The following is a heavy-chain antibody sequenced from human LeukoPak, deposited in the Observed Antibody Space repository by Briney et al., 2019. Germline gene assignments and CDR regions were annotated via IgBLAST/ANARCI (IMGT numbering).Heavy chain of an antibody. J-gene: IGHJ6*02. Sequence: GASVKVSCKASGYTFTGYYIHWVRQAPGQGLEWMGWIRPNSGGTKNAQKLQGRVTMTRDTSISTAYMELNRLTSDDTAVYYCATYSNSTLQYYYGLDVWGQGTTVTVSS. CDR3: ATYSNSTLQYYYGLDV. CDR2: IRPNSGGT. D-gene: IGHD6-6*01. CDR1: GYTFTGYY. V-gene: IGHV1-2*02.